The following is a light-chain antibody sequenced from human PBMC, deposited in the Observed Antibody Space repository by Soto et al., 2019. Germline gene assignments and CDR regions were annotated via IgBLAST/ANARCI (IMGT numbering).Light chain of an antibody. J-gene: IGLJ2*01. CDR1: SSNIGNNY. CDR3: GTWDSSLSADVV. V-gene: IGLV1-51*01. CDR2: DNN. Sequence: QSALTQPPSVSAAPGQKVTISCSGSSSNIGNNYVSCYQQLPVTAPKLLIYDNNKRPSGIPDRFSGSKSGTSATLGITGLQTGDEADYYCGTWDSSLSADVVFGGGTKVTVL.